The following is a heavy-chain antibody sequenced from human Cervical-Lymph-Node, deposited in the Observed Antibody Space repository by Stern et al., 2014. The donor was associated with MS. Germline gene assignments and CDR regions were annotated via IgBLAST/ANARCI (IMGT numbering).Heavy chain of an antibody. CDR3: ARGEGAEFDY. D-gene: IGHD1-14*01. V-gene: IGHV3-66*01. CDR1: GFTVYTKY. J-gene: IGHJ4*02. CDR2: IYSGGAT. Sequence: MQLVQSGGGMVQPGGSLRLSCAASGFTVYTKYMTWVRQAPGKGLEWVSVIYSGGATYYTDSVMGRFTISRDNSKNPLYLQMNSQRAEDTAVYYGARGEGAEFDYWGQGTLVTVSS.